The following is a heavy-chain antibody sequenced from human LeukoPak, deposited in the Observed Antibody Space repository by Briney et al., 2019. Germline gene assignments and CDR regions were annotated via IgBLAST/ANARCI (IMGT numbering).Heavy chain of an antibody. CDR2: IWYDGSNK. J-gene: IGHJ4*02. Sequence: GRSLRLSCAASGFTFSSYGMHWVRQAPGKGLEWVAVIWYDGSNKYYADSVKGRFPISRDNSKNTLYLQMNSLRAEDTAVYYCARDSSGYSASYFDYWGQGTLVTVSS. V-gene: IGHV3-33*01. CDR3: ARDSSGYSASYFDY. CDR1: GFTFSSYG. D-gene: IGHD3-22*01.